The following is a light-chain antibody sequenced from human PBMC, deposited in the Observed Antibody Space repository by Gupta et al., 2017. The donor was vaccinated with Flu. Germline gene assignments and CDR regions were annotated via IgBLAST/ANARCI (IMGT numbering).Light chain of an antibody. CDR2: GST. V-gene: IGLV1-40*01. Sequence: VTISCTGSSSNIGAGYDIHWYQQLPGTAPNLLIYGSTNRPSGVPDRFSGSKSGTSASLAITGLQAEDEADYYCQSYDSSLTHAVFGGGTQLTVL. CDR3: QSYDSSLTHAV. J-gene: IGLJ7*01. CDR1: SSNIGAGYD.